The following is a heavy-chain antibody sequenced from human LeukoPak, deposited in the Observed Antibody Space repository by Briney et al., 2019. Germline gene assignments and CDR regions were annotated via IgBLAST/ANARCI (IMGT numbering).Heavy chain of an antibody. J-gene: IGHJ6*03. Sequence: SETLSLTCTVSGGSISSGSYYWSWIRQPAGKGLEWIGRIYTSGSTNYNPSLKSRVTISVDTPKNQFSLKLSSVTAADTAVYYCARVGIVVVPAAMRPGGYYYYYMDVWGKGTTVTVSS. CDR3: ARVGIVVVPAAMRPGGYYYYYMDV. V-gene: IGHV4-61*02. CDR2: IYTSGST. D-gene: IGHD2-2*01. CDR1: GGSISSGSYY.